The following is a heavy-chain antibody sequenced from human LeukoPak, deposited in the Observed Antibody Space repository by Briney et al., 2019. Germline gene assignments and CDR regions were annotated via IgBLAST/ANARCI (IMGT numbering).Heavy chain of an antibody. V-gene: IGHV3-48*03. CDR1: GFPFSIYE. J-gene: IGHJ4*02. Sequence: PGGSLTLSCVVSGFPFSIYEMNWVRQAPGKGLEWVSNIGSSGTTLYYADSVKGRFSISRDNAKSSLYLQMNSLRVEDTTVYYCALLPVASHFDYRGQGALVTVSS. D-gene: IGHD5-12*01. CDR3: ALLPVASHFDY. CDR2: IGSSGTTL.